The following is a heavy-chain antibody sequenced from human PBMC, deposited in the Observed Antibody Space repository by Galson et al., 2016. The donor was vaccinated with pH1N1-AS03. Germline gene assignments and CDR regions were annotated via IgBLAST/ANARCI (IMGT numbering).Heavy chain of an antibody. J-gene: IGHJ4*02. Sequence: SLRLSCAASGFPFSTYWMHWVRQVPGKGPVWISHINTDGSSTDYADSVKGRFTISRDNAKEMVYLQMNRLRAEDKAVYYCARGGDDKIWGGYYGDYWGQGTLVTVSS. CDR3: ARGGDDKIWGGYYGDY. D-gene: IGHD3-16*01. V-gene: IGHV3-74*01. CDR1: GFPFSTYW. CDR2: INTDGSST.